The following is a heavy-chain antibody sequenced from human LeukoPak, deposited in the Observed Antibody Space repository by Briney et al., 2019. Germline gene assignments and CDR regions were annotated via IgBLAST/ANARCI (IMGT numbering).Heavy chain of an antibody. J-gene: IGHJ3*02. D-gene: IGHD3-22*01. Sequence: ASVKVSCKASGYTLTGYYIHWVRQAPGQGLEWMGYINPNTGGTHYAQKFQGRVTVTRDTSISTAYMDLNRLTSDDTAVYYCATYYDSGVHAFHIWGQGTMVTVSS. CDR1: GYTLTGYY. CDR3: ATYYDSGVHAFHI. CDR2: INPNTGGT. V-gene: IGHV1-2*02.